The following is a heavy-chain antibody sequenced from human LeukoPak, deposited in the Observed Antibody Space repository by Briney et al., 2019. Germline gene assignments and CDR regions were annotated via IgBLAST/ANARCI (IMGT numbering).Heavy chain of an antibody. CDR2: INHSGST. D-gene: IGHD4-17*01. V-gene: IGHV4-34*01. CDR3: ARARRTVTTSFDY. J-gene: IGHJ4*02. Sequence: PSETLSLTCAVYGGSFSGYYWSWIRQPPGKGLEWIGEINHSGSTNYNPSLKSRVTISVDTSKNQFSLKPSSVTAADTAVYYCARARRTVTTSFDYWGQGTLVTVSS. CDR1: GGSFSGYY.